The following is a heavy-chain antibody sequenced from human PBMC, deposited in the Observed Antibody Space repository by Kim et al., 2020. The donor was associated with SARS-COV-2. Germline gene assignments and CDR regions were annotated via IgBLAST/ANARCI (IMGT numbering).Heavy chain of an antibody. J-gene: IGHJ4*02. CDR2: INHSGST. Sequence: SETLSLTCAVYGGSFSGYYWSWIRQPPGKGLEWIGEINHSGSTNYNPSLKSRVTISVDTSKNQFSLKLSSVTAADTAVYYCASGRWEPDYWGQGTLVTVSS. CDR3: ASGRWEPDY. D-gene: IGHD1-26*01. CDR1: GGSFSGYY. V-gene: IGHV4-34*01.